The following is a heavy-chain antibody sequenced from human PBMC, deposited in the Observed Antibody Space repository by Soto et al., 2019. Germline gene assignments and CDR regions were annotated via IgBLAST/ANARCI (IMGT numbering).Heavy chain of an antibody. J-gene: IGHJ4*02. CDR3: ARGYGYGDRLWVY. D-gene: IGHD5-18*01. V-gene: IGHV4-61*01. CDR2: IYYSGST. Sequence: SETLSLTCTVSGGSVSSGSYYWSWIRQPPGKGLEWIGYIYYSGSTNYNPSLKSRVTISVDTSKNQFSLKLSSVTAADTAVYYCARGYGYGDRLWVYWGQGTPVTVSS. CDR1: GGSVSSGSYY.